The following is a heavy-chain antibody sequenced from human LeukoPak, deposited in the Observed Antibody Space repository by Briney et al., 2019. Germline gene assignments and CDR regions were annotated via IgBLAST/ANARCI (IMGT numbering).Heavy chain of an antibody. CDR3: ARTTVGASTGDY. V-gene: IGHV1-8*03. CDR2: MNPNSGNT. D-gene: IGHD1-26*01. Sequence: ASVKVSCKASGYTFTSYDINCVRHATGQGLEWRGWMNPNSGNTGYAQKFQGRVTITRNTSISTAYMELSSLRSADTAAYYYARTTVGASTGDYWGQGTLVTVSS. J-gene: IGHJ4*02. CDR1: GYTFTSYD.